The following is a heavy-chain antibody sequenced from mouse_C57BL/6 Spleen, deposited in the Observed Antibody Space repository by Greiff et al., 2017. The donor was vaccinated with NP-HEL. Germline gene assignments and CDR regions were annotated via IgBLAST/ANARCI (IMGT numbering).Heavy chain of an antibody. Sequence: DVMLVESGGGLVQPGGSLKLSCAASGFTFSDYYMYWVRQTPEKRLEWVAYISNGGGSTYYPDTVKGRFTISRDNAKNTLYLQMSRLKSEDTAMYYCARRYDFSYAMDYWGQGTSVTVSS. V-gene: IGHV5-12*01. D-gene: IGHD2-4*01. CDR2: ISNGGGST. CDR3: ARRYDFSYAMDY. J-gene: IGHJ4*01. CDR1: GFTFSDYY.